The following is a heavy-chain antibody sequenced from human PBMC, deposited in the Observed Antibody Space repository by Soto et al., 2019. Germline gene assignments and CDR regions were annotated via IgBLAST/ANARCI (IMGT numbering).Heavy chain of an antibody. V-gene: IGHV3-74*01. Sequence: EVQLVESGGGLVQPGGSLRLSCAASGFTFSSYWLHWVRQAPGKGLVWVSGINNDGRDTRYVDSVKGRFTVSRDNAKNTLFLQMNSLRAEDTAVYYCARGGSSSWQYIDYWGQGTLVTVSS. CDR3: ARGGSSSWQYIDY. CDR2: INNDGRDT. J-gene: IGHJ4*02. D-gene: IGHD6-13*01. CDR1: GFTFSSYW.